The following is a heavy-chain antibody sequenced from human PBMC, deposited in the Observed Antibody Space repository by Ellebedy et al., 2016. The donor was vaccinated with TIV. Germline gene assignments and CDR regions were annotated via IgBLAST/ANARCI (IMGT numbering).Heavy chain of an antibody. D-gene: IGHD3-3*01. V-gene: IGHV1-46*01. CDR3: ARGSRSYRGTIFHHYFYYGMDV. CDR1: GYTFTSYY. CDR2: INPSGGST. Sequence: ASVKVSXXASGYTFTSYYMHWVRQAPGQGLEWMGIINPSGGSTSYAQKFQGRVTMTRDKSTSTVYMELSSLRSDDTAVYYCARGSRSYRGTIFHHYFYYGMDVWGQGTTVTVSS. J-gene: IGHJ6*02.